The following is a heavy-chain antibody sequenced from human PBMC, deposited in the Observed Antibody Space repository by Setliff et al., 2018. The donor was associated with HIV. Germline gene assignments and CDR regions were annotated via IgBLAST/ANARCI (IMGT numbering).Heavy chain of an antibody. D-gene: IGHD2-21*02. J-gene: IGHJ4*02. CDR3: ARGVRVTVVQRASSLDF. V-gene: IGHV1-69*13. CDR2: FNPIFTSP. CDR1: GGIFTTSS. Sequence: EASVKVSCKSSGGIFTTSSINWMRQVPGQGLEWMGGFNPIFTSPDYAQKFQDRITMTADESTSTAYMELRSLTSEDTAVYFCARGVRVTVVQRASSLDFWGQGTLVTVSS.